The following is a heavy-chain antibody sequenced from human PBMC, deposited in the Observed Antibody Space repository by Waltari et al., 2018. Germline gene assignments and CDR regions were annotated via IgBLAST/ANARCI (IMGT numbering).Heavy chain of an antibody. Sequence: QVQLVQSGAEVKKPGASVKVSCKASGYTFTSYAMHWVRQAPGQRLGGMGWINAGNGNTKYSQEFQGRVTLTRDTSASTAYMELSSLRSEDMAVYYCARAREGYGLYYFDYWGQGTLVTVSS. J-gene: IGHJ4*02. CDR1: GYTFTSYA. CDR3: ARAREGYGLYYFDY. V-gene: IGHV1-3*03. CDR2: INAGNGNT. D-gene: IGHD4-17*01.